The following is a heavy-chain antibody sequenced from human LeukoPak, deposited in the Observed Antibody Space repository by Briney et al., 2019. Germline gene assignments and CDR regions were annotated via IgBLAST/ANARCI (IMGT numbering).Heavy chain of an antibody. J-gene: IGHJ4*02. CDR3: AKAKEWNLDRERFDY. D-gene: IGHD1-1*01. CDR2: ISGSGGST. CDR1: GFTFSSYA. Sequence: PGRSLRLSCAASGFTFSSYAMSWVRQAPGKGLEWVSAISGSGGSTYYADSVKGRFTISRDNSKNTLYLQMNSLRAEDTAVYYCAKAKEWNLDRERFDYWGQGTLVTVSS. V-gene: IGHV3-23*01.